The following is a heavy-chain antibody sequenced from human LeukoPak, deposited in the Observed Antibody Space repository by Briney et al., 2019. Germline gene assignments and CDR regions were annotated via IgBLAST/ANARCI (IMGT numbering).Heavy chain of an antibody. CDR2: ISYDGSNK. Sequence: PGGSLRLSCAAPGFTFSSYAMHWVRQAPGEGLEWVAAISYDGSNKYYADSVKGRFTISRDNSKNTLFLQMNSLRAEDTAVYYCARGGSGSMIVVVTLAYWGQGTLVTVSS. V-gene: IGHV3-30-3*01. CDR3: ARGGSGSMIVVVTLAY. J-gene: IGHJ4*02. CDR1: GFTFSSYA. D-gene: IGHD3-22*01.